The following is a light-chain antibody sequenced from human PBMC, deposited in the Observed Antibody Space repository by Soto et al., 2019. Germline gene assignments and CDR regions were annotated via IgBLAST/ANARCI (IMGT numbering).Light chain of an antibody. J-gene: IGKJ2*01. CDR2: WAS. CDR3: QQYYSTPFT. Sequence: DIVMTQSPDSLAVSLGERATINCKSSQIVSYRSNNKNYLAWYQQKPGQPPKLLIYWASTRESGVPDRFSGSGSGTDFTLTISSLQAEDVAVYYCQQYYSTPFTFGQGTKLEIK. CDR1: QIVSYRSNNKNY. V-gene: IGKV4-1*01.